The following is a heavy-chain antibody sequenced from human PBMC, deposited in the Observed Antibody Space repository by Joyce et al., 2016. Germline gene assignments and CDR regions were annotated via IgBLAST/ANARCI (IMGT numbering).Heavy chain of an antibody. CDR2: ISYSGST. CDR1: GGSISSYY. Sequence: QVQLQESGPRLVKPSETLSLTCTVTGGSISSYYWNWIRQPPGKGLEWIGYISYSGSTNYNPALKSRVTISADTSKNQFSLKLTSVTAADTAVYYCAGDVGEEYDFWSGYYIDKETGGLDVWGQGTTVTVSS. V-gene: IGHV4-59*01. CDR3: AGDVGEEYDFWSGYYIDKETGGLDV. J-gene: IGHJ6*02. D-gene: IGHD3-3*01.